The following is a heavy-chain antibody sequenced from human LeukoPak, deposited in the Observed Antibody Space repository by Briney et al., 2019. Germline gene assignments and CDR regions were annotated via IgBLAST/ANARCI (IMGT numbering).Heavy chain of an antibody. CDR2: IIPIFGTA. CDR1: GGTFSSYA. V-gene: IGHV1-69*13. D-gene: IGHD3-3*01. CDR3: ARGGVAPNDYDFWSGYYTRLRLFDY. J-gene: IGHJ4*02. Sequence: GASVKVSCKASGGTFSSYAISWARQAPGQGLEWMGGIIPIFGTANYAQKFQGRVTITADESTSTAYMELSSLRSEDTAVYYCARGGVAPNDYDFWSGYYTRLRLFDYWGQGTLVTVSS.